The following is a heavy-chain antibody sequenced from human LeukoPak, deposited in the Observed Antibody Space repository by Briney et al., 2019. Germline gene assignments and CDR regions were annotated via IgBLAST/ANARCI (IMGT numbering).Heavy chain of an antibody. V-gene: IGHV4-4*07. CDR1: GGSISSYY. Sequence: PSETLTLTCTVSGGSISSYYWSWIRQPAGKRLEWTGRIYTTGSTNYNPSLKSRVTMSVDTSKNQFSLKLTSLTTADTAVYYCAGSTTLDAYDLWGQGTMVIVSS. J-gene: IGHJ3*01. D-gene: IGHD1-26*01. CDR2: IYTTGST. CDR3: AGSTTLDAYDL.